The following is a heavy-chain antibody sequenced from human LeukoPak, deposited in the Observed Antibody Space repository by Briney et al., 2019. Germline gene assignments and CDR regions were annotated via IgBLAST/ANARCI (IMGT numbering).Heavy chain of an antibody. CDR1: GGSISDRDNF. Sequence: SVTLSLTCSVSGGSISDRDNFWDWIRQPPGKGLEWVGSVSYSGWTYYSPSLKSRVSISVDSSKYQFSLKVRSVTAADTALYYCGRRGTYSPAGLDVWGQGTTVTVSS. J-gene: IGHJ6*02. CDR3: GRRGTYSPAGLDV. V-gene: IGHV4-39*01. D-gene: IGHD2-21*01. CDR2: VSYSGWT.